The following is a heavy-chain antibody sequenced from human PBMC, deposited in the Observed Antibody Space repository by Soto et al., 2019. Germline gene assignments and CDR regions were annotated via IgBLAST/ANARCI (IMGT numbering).Heavy chain of an antibody. V-gene: IGHV4-31*03. CDR1: GGSISSGGYY. Sequence: QVQLQESGPGLVKPSQTLSLTCTVSGGSISSGGYYWSWIRQHPGKGLEWIGYIYYSGSTYYNPSLKSRVTISVDTSKNQSSLKLSSVTAADTAVYYCARDYYDSSGYYYERYFDLWGRGTLVTVSS. CDR2: IYYSGST. J-gene: IGHJ2*01. CDR3: ARDYYDSSGYYYERYFDL. D-gene: IGHD3-22*01.